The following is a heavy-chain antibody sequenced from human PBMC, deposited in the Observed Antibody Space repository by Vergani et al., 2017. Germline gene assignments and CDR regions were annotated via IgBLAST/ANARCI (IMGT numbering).Heavy chain of an antibody. CDR1: GGSISSGGYY. CDR3: ARDYYGSGRYDY. V-gene: IGHV4-31*03. J-gene: IGHJ4*02. Sequence: QVQLQESGPGLVKPSQTLSLTCTLPGGSISSGGYYWSWIRQHPGKGLEWIGYIYYSGSTYYNPSLKSRVTISVDTSKNQFSLKLSSVTAADTAVYYCARDYYGSGRYDYWGQGTLVTVSS. CDR2: IYYSGST. D-gene: IGHD3-10*01.